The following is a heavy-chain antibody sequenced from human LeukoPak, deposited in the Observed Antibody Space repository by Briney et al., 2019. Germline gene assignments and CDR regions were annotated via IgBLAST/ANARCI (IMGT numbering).Heavy chain of an antibody. J-gene: IGHJ4*02. CDR2: ISSSGDT. CDR1: GFTFSSYA. D-gene: IGHD1-26*01. CDR3: AKDAVGATAYYFDY. Sequence: GGSLRLSCAASGFTFSSYAMSWVRQAPGKGLEWVSAISSSGDTYYAGSVKGRFTISRDNSKNTLYLQMNSLRAEDTAIYYCAKDAVGATAYYFDYWGQGTLVTVSS. V-gene: IGHV3-23*01.